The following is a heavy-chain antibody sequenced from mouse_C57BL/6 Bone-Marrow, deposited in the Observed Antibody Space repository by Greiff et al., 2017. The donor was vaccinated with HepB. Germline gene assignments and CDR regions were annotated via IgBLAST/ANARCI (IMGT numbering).Heavy chain of an antibody. D-gene: IGHD2-1*01. V-gene: IGHV14-4*01. CDR1: GFNIKDDY. CDR2: IDPENGDT. Sequence: VQLQQSGAELVRPGASVKLSCTASGFNIKDDYMHWVKQRPEQGLEWIGWIDPENGDTEYASKFQGKATITADTSSNTAYLQLSSLTSDDTAVYYCTSTLMDYGGRGTSVTVSS. J-gene: IGHJ4*01. CDR3: TSTLMDY.